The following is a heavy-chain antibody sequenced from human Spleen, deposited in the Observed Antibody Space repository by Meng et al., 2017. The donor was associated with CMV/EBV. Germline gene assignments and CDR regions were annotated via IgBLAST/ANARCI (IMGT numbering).Heavy chain of an antibody. CDR1: GYTFTDYF. Sequence: SCKASGYTFTDYFIHWVRQAPEQELEWMGWIHPPSGGTNYAQKFQGRVTMTRDTSISTAYMELTRLESDDTAVYYCARAPYSWKDNFWGQGTLVTVSS. D-gene: IGHD1-1*01. V-gene: IGHV1-2*02. J-gene: IGHJ4*02. CDR3: ARAPYSWKDNF. CDR2: IHPPSGGT.